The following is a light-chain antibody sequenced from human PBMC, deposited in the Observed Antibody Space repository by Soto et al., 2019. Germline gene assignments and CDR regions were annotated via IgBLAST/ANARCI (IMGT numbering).Light chain of an antibody. V-gene: IGLV2-14*01. Sequence: QSVLTQPASVSGSPGQSITISCTGTSSDIGGYNHVSWYQQHPGKAPKLMIYAVSNRPSGVSSRFSGSKSGNTASLAISGLQPEDEADYYCSSFTDTRIFYVFGGGTKLTVL. J-gene: IGLJ1*01. CDR3: SSFTDTRIFYV. CDR1: SSDIGGYNH. CDR2: AVS.